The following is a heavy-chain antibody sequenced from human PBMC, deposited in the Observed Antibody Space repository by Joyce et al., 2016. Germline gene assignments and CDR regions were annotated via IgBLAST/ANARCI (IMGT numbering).Heavy chain of an antibody. J-gene: IGHJ4*02. V-gene: IGHV3-48*01. D-gene: IGHD6-19*01. CDR2: IGSSGNIK. CDR1: GFTFTKYG. Sequence: EVQLVDSGGGLVQPGGSLRLSCVASGFTFTKYGINWFRPAPGKGRECISYIGSSGNIKQYVDSGRGRFTSSRDSAKSAGYLQMNSLRVEDTAMYYCARDGRSSGGDYWGQGTLVTVSS. CDR3: ARDGRSSGGDY.